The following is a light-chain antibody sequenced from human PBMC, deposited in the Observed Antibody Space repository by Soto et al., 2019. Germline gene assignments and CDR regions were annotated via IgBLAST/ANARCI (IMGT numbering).Light chain of an antibody. CDR2: WAS. V-gene: IGKV4-1*01. J-gene: IGKJ4*01. Sequence: DIVMTQSPDPLAVSLGERATINCKSSQSLLYSSNNKNYLAWYQQKPGQPPKLLIYWASTRESGVPDRFSGSGSGTDFTLTISSLQAEDVAVYYCQQYYATPTFGGGTKVEIK. CDR1: QSLLYSSNNKNY. CDR3: QQYYATPT.